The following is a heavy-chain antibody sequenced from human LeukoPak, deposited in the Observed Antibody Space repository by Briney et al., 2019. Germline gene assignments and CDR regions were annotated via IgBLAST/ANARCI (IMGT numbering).Heavy chain of an antibody. V-gene: IGHV5-51*01. D-gene: IGHD3-10*01. CDR1: GYTFTGYY. CDR3: ARHRYGSGGNWFDP. J-gene: IGHJ5*02. Sequence: ASVKVSCKASGYTFTGYYMHWVRQMPGKGLEWMGIIYPDDSDTKYSPSFQGQVTISVDKSINTAYLQWSSLKASDTAMYYCARHRYGSGGNWFDPWGQGTLVTVSS. CDR2: IYPDDSDT.